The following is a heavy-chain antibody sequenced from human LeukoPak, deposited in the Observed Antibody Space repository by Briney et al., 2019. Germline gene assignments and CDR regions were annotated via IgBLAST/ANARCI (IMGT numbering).Heavy chain of an antibody. Sequence: SVKGRFAISGDNAKNSMYLQMNSLRAEDTAVYYCARHYYDTSGYPGIDYWGQGTLVTVSS. D-gene: IGHD3-22*01. V-gene: IGHV3-21*01. CDR3: ARHYYDTSGYPGIDY. J-gene: IGHJ4*02.